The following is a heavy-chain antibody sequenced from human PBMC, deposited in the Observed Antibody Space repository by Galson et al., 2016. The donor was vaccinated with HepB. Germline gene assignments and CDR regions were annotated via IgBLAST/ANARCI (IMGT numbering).Heavy chain of an antibody. J-gene: IGHJ6*03. Sequence: SLRLSCAASGFTFSSFSMNWVRQAPGRGLEWVAVIWHGGRNKYYADSVKGRFTISRDNSQNTLYLQMNSLRAEDTAVYYCARDGQGLLLGYYYYYMDVWGKGTTVSVSS. CDR1: GFTFSSFS. D-gene: IGHD2-21*01. CDR3: ARDGQGLLLGYYYYYMDV. V-gene: IGHV3-33*08. CDR2: IWHGGRNK.